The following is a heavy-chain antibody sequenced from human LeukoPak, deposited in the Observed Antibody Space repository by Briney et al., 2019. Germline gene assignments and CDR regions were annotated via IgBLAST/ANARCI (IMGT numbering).Heavy chain of an antibody. CDR3: ARVPYGSGENWFDP. D-gene: IGHD3-10*01. CDR2: IYYSGSA. J-gene: IGHJ5*02. CDR1: GGSISSYY. V-gene: IGHV4-59*01. Sequence: NPSETLSLTCTVSGGSISSYYWSRIRQPPGKGLEWIGYIYYSGSATYNPSLKSRVTISVDTSKNQFSLKLSSVTAADTAVYYCARVPYGSGENWFDPWGQGALVTVSS.